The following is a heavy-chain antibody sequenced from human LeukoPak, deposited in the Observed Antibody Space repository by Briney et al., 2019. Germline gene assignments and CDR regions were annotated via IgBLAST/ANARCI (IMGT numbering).Heavy chain of an antibody. Sequence: PGGSLRLSCAASGFTSTSYWIGWVRQMPGKGLEWMGIIYPGDPDTRYSPSFQGQVTISADKSISTAYLQWSSLKASDTAMYYCARQGYDFWSGYYIYPGDYQFDYWGQGTLVTVSS. CDR3: ARQGYDFWSGYYIYPGDYQFDY. D-gene: IGHD3-3*01. J-gene: IGHJ4*02. CDR1: GFTSTSYW. CDR2: IYPGDPDT. V-gene: IGHV5-51*01.